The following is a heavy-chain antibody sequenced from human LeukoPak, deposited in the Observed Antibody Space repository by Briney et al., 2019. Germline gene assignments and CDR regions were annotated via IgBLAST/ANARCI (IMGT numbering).Heavy chain of an antibody. Sequence: GGSRSLACAAAGFTFSGHWMRWVRQAPGEVLEWVGNINQGGSDKYYVDSVKGRFTIWRDNSDNLLYLQMNSLRGEDTAVYYCTRDRSRAEDDWGQGTLVTVSS. CDR2: INQGGSDK. CDR1: GFTFSGHW. CDR3: TRDRSRAEDD. J-gene: IGHJ4*02. D-gene: IGHD1-14*01. V-gene: IGHV3-7*01.